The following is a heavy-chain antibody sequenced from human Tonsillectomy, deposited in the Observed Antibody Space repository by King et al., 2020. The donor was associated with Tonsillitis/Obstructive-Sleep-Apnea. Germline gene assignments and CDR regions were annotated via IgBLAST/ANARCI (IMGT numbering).Heavy chain of an antibody. J-gene: IGHJ4*02. V-gene: IGHV4-31*03. CDR2: IYHSGNT. Sequence: VQLVESGPGLVRPSQTLSLTCTVSGDSINSGPYYWSWIRQHPGKGLESIGYIYHSGNTYYNPSLKGRVTMSIDTSKNQFSLNLTSVTAADTAVYYCASDRSANGDYSFWGQGTLVTVSS. CDR1: GDSINSGPYY. D-gene: IGHD4-17*01. CDR3: ASDRSANGDYSF.